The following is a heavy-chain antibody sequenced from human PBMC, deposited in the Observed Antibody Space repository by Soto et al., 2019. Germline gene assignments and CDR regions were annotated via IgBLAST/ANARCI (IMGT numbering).Heavy chain of an antibody. CDR3: ARLYYDSSGYCPDY. CDR2: IDPSDSYT. Sequence: GESLKISCKGSEYRFTTYWIIWVRQMPVKGLEWMGRIDPSDSYTNYSPSFQGHVTISVDKSISTAYLQWSSLKASDTAMYYCARLYYDSSGYCPDYWGQGTLVTVSS. CDR1: EYRFTTYW. V-gene: IGHV5-10-1*01. J-gene: IGHJ4*02. D-gene: IGHD3-22*01.